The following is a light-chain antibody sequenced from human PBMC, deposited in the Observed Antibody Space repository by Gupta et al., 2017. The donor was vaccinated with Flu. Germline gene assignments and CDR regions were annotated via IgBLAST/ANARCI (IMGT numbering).Light chain of an antibody. CDR3: RSYKSSNTREV. J-gene: IGLJ1*01. V-gene: IGLV2-14*01. CDR2: EVS. Sequence: QSALTQPASVSGSPGQSITISCTGTSSDVGGYNNVSWYQQHPGKAPKLKIYEVSNRPSGVSNRVSGSKSDNTASRTIXGXQAEDEXDYYCRSYKSSNTREVFGTGTKVTVL. CDR1: SSDVGGYNN.